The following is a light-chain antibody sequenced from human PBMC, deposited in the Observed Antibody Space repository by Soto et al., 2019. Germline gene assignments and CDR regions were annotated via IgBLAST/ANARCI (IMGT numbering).Light chain of an antibody. CDR1: SSNIGAGYD. Sequence: QSVLTQPPSVSGAPGQRVTISCTGSSSNIGAGYDVHWYQQFPGTAPKLLIYGNSNRPSGVPDRFSGSKSGTSASLAITGLRAEDEADYYCQSYDSSLSGSVFGGGTKLTVL. V-gene: IGLV1-40*01. J-gene: IGLJ2*01. CDR2: GNS. CDR3: QSYDSSLSGSV.